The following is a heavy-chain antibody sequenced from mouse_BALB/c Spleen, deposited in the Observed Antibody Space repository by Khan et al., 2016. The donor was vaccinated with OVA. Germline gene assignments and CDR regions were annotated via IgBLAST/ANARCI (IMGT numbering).Heavy chain of an antibody. J-gene: IGHJ4*01. Sequence: VELVESGPGLVAPSQSLSITCTVSGFSLTDYGVSWIRQPPGKGLEWLGVIWGGGSTYYNSALRSKLTIRKDNSKSQVFLKMNSLQTDDTAMYYCAKGVWSYYLALDCWGQGTSVTVSS. CDR3: AKGVWSYYLALDC. D-gene: IGHD2-10*02. CDR2: IWGGGST. CDR1: GFSLTDYG. V-gene: IGHV2-6-5*01.